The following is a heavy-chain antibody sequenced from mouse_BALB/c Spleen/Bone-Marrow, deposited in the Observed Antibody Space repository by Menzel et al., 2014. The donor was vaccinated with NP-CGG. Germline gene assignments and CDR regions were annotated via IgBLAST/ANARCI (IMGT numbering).Heavy chain of an antibody. D-gene: IGHD1-1*01. J-gene: IGHJ4*01. CDR3: SRHCYGTPYYAMGY. Sequence: VQLQESGAELVKPGASVKLSCKASGYTFTNYYIHWVKQRPGQGLEWIGGSNPSNGGTKPNEKFKNKATLTIDKSSSTGYIQLSSLTSEDSAVYCSSRHCYGTPYYAMGYWGQGTSVTVSS. CDR1: GYTFTNYY. V-gene: IGHV1-53*01. CDR2: SNPSNGGT.